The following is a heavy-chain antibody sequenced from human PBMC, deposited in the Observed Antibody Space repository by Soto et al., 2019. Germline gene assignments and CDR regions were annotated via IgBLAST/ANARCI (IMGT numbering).Heavy chain of an antibody. V-gene: IGHV3-53*01. Sequence: GGSLRLSCAVSGFTVSYNYMNWVRQAPGKGLEWVSVIYRGGDTFYADSVKGRFTISRDNSKNTLYLQMNSLRAEDTDVYYCARGMYGSGSYYIGDAFDMWGQGTMVTVSS. D-gene: IGHD3-10*01. CDR3: ARGMYGSGSYYIGDAFDM. J-gene: IGHJ3*02. CDR1: GFTVSYNY. CDR2: IYRGGDT.